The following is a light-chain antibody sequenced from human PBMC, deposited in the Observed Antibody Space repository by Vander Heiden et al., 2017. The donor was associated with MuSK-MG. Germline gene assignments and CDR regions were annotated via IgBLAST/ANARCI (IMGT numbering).Light chain of an antibody. V-gene: IGLV2-11*01. CDR1: SSDVGGYNY. CDR3: CSYAGSYTLV. CDR2: DVS. Sequence: QSALTPPRSVSGSPGQSVTISCTGTSSDVGGYNYVSWYQQHPGKAPKLMIYDVSKRPSGVPDRFSGSKSGNTASLTISGLQAEDEADYYCCSYAGSYTLVFGGGTKLTVL. J-gene: IGLJ2*01.